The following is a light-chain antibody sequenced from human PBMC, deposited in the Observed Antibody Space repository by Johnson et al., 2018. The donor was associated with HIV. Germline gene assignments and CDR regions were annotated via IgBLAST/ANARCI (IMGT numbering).Light chain of an antibody. V-gene: IGLV1-51*01. CDR2: DNH. CDR3: GTWDSGLGALYV. J-gene: IGLJ1*01. Sequence: QSVLTQPPSVSAAPGQKVTISCSGSSSNVGNNYVSWYQQLPGTAPKLLIYDNHKRPSGIPDRFSGSKSGTSATLGITGLQTGDEADYYCGTWDSGLGALYVFGTGTKVTVL. CDR1: SSNVGNNY.